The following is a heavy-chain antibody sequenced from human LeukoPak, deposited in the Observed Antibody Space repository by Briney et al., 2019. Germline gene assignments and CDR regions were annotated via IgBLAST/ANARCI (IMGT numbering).Heavy chain of an antibody. V-gene: IGHV3-30-3*01. CDR2: ISYDGSNK. CDR1: GFTFSRYT. CDR3: ARDLQAMGSLDY. Sequence: GGSLRLSCAASGFTFSRYTMHWVRQAPGKGLEWVAIISYDGSNKYYADSVKGRFTISRDNSKNTLYLQVNSLRAEDTAVYYCARDLQAMGSLDYWGQGPVVTVLS. J-gene: IGHJ4*02. D-gene: IGHD5-18*01.